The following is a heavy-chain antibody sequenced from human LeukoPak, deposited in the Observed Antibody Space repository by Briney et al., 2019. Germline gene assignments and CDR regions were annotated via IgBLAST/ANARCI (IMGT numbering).Heavy chain of an antibody. CDR1: GGSISSSSYY. CDR3: ARTRYYYGSSAYVYYFDY. D-gene: IGHD3-22*01. CDR2: IYYSGST. J-gene: IGHJ4*02. Sequence: SETLSLTCTVSGGSISSSSYYWGWIRQPPGKGLEWIGYIYYSGSTNYNPSLKSRVTISVDTSKNQFSLKLSSVTAADTAVYYCARTRYYYGSSAYVYYFDYWGQGTLVTVSS. V-gene: IGHV4-61*05.